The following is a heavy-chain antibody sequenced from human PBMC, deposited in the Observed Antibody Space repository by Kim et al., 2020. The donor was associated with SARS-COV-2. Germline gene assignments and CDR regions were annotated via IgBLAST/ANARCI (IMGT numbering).Heavy chain of an antibody. CDR2: IYYSGST. V-gene: IGHV4-59*08. Sequence: SETLSLTCTVSGGSISSYYWSWIRQPPGKGLEWIWCIYYSGSTNYNPSLKSRVTISVDTSKNQFSLKLRSVTAADTAVYYCARHGKTTIFGVVTIPGGMDVWGKGTTVTVSS. J-gene: IGHJ6*04. CDR1: GGSISSYY. CDR3: ARHGKTTIFGVVTIPGGMDV. D-gene: IGHD3-3*01.